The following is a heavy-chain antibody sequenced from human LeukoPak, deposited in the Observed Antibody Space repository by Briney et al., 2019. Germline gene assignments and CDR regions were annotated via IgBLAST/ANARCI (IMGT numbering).Heavy chain of an antibody. CDR2: IGSSSSYI. D-gene: IGHD2-21*01. CDR1: GFIFDNAW. V-gene: IGHV3-21*01. CDR3: ARETGGGDFDY. Sequence: GGSLRLSCAASGFIFDNAWMNWVRQPPGKGLEWVSSIGSSSSYIYYADSVKGRFTISRDNAKNSLYLQMNSLRAEDTAVYYCARETGGGDFDYWGQGTLVTVSS. J-gene: IGHJ4*02.